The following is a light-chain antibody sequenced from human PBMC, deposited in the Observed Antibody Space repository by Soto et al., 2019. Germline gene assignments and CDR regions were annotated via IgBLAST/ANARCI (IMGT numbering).Light chain of an antibody. J-gene: IGLJ1*01. Sequence: QAVVTQPPSASGTPGQRLTISCSGSSSNIGSKTVNWYQQLTGTAPKLLIYSNYQRPSGVHDRFSGSKSGTSASLAISGLQSEDEADYYCSAWDASLNGYVFGTGTKLNVL. CDR2: SNY. CDR3: SAWDASLNGYV. V-gene: IGLV1-44*01. CDR1: SSNIGSKT.